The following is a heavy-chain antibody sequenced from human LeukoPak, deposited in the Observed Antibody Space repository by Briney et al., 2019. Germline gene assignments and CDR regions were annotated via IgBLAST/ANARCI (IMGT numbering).Heavy chain of an antibody. V-gene: IGHV3-23*01. CDR1: GFAFSTYA. CDR2: ISGYGGRA. D-gene: IGHD3-22*01. J-gene: IGHJ5*02. Sequence: PGGSLRLSCVASGFAFSTYAMSWVRQAPGKGLEWVSTISGYGGRAYYADSVKGRFTISRDNSKNTLYLQMNRLRAEDTAVYYCEKDRHYYDSSESYSPNWFNPWGQGTLVTVSS. CDR3: EKDRHYYDSSESYSPNWFNP.